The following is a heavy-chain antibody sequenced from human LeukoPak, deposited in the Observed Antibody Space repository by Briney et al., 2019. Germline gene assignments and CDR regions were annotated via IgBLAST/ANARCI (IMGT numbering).Heavy chain of an antibody. J-gene: IGHJ4*02. CDR1: GYTFTSYG. D-gene: IGHD3-10*01. Sequence: GASVKVSCKASGYTFTSYGISWVRQAPGQGLEWMGWISAYNGNTNYAQKLQGRVTMTTDTSTSTAYMELRSLRSDDTAVYYCARDESHTSHPPMVRGAPPLDYWGQGTLVTVSS. V-gene: IGHV1-18*01. CDR2: ISAYNGNT. CDR3: ARDESHTSHPPMVRGAPPLDY.